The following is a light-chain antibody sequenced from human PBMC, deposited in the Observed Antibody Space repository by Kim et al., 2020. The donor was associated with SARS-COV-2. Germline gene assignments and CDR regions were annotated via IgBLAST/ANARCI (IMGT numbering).Light chain of an antibody. Sequence: ATLNWKSRHSVLSHSNNQNYLTWYQQKPRQPPKLLIYCASTRESGVPDRFSGSGSGTDFTLTITNVQAEDVALYYCQQYYGIPPNTFSQGTKLEI. V-gene: IGKV4-1*01. CDR3: QQYYGIPPNT. J-gene: IGKJ2*01. CDR1: HSVLSHSNNQNY. CDR2: CAS.